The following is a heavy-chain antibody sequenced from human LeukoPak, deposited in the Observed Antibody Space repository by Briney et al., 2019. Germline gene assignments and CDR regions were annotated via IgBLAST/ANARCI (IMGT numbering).Heavy chain of an antibody. CDR1: GGSISSRNYY. CDR2: IYYTGSA. CDR3: ARHQLVVVPAAPDY. J-gene: IGHJ4*02. V-gene: IGHV4-39*01. Sequence: SETLSLTCTVSGGSISSRNYYWGWIRQPPGKGLEWIGNIYYTGSAYYNPSLKSRVTISVDTSKNQFSLKLSSVTAADTAVYYCARHQLVVVPAAPDYWGQGTLVTVSS. D-gene: IGHD2-2*01.